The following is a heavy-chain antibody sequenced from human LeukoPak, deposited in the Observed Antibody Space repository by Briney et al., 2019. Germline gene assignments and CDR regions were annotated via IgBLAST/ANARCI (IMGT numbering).Heavy chain of an antibody. J-gene: IGHJ6*03. Sequence: GGSLRLSCAASGFSFSSYAMSWVRQTPGKGQEWVSSVSVTGATYNGDSAKGRFTISRDNSKNTMYLQMNSLRAEDTAVYYCAKDPLASTTGNYYMDVWGKGTTVIVSS. CDR2: VSVTGAT. D-gene: IGHD1-1*01. V-gene: IGHV3-23*01. CDR1: GFSFSSYA. CDR3: AKDPLASTTGNYYMDV.